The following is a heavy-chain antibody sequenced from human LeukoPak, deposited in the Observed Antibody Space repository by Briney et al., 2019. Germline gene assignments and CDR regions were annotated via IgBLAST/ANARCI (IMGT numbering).Heavy chain of an antibody. CDR3: ARSDYYYYMDV. V-gene: IGHV3-48*03. CDR1: GFTFSSYE. J-gene: IGHJ6*03. CDR2: ITGSGRTI. Sequence: GSLRLSCAASGFTFSSYEMNWVRQAPGKGLEWVSYITGSGRTIYNADSVKGRFAISRDNAKNSLFLQMNSLRAEDTAVCYCARSDYYYYMDVWGKGTTVTVSS.